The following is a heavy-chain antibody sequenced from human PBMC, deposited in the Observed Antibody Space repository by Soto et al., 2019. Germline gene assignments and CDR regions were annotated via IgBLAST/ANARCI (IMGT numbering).Heavy chain of an antibody. J-gene: IGHJ6*02. Sequence: GASVKVSCTASGGTFSSYAISWVRQAPGQGLEWMGGIIPIFGTANYAQKFQGRVTITADESTGTAYMELSSLRSEDTAVYYCARPTTRNYYYYGMDVWGQGTTVTVSS. V-gene: IGHV1-69*13. D-gene: IGHD4-17*01. CDR1: GGTFSSYA. CDR3: ARPTTRNYYYYGMDV. CDR2: IIPIFGTA.